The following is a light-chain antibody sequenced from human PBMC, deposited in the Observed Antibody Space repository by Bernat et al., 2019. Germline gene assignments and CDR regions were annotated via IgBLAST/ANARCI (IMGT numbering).Light chain of an antibody. CDR1: QDISNY. CDR3: QQYDNLHIA. CDR2: DAS. J-gene: IGKJ5*01. V-gene: IGKV1-33*01. Sequence: DIQMTQSPSSLSASVGDRVTITCQASQDISNYLNWYQQKPGKAPKLLIYDASNFETGVPSRFSGSGSGTDFTFTISSLQPEDIATYYCQQYDNLHIAFGQGTRLEIK.